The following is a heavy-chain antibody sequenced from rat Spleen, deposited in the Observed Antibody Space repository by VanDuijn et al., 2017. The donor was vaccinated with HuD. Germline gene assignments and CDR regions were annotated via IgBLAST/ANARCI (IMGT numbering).Heavy chain of an antibody. Sequence: EVHLVESGGGQVQPGRSLKLSCAVSGFTFSNYGMAWVRQTPTKGLEWVASIGSGGGNTYYRDSVKGRFTISRENAKSTLFLQMDSLRSEDTATYYCARSVIDYWGQGVMVTVSS. CDR1: GFTFSNYG. CDR3: ARSVIDY. CDR2: IGSGGGNT. V-gene: IGHV5S13*01. J-gene: IGHJ2*01. D-gene: IGHD1-12*01.